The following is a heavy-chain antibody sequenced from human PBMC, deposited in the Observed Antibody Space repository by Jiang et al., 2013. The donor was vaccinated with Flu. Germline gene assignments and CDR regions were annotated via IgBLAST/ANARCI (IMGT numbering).Heavy chain of an antibody. D-gene: IGHD3-22*01. CDR1: GFTFSSYG. CDR2: IWYDGSNK. CDR3: ASGDSSGYSSGDYFDY. V-gene: IGHV3-33*01. J-gene: IGHJ4*02. Sequence: GRSLRLSCAASGFTFSSYGMHWVRQAPGKGLEWVAVIWYDGSNKYYADSVKGRFTISRDNSKNTLYLQMNSLRAEDTAVYYCASGDSSGYSSGDYFDYWGQGTLVTVSS.